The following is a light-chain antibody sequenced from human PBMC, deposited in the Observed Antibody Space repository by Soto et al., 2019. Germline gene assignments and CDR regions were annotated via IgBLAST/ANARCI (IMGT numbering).Light chain of an antibody. V-gene: IGKV3-20*01. Sequence: NVLTQSPGTLSLSPGERATLSCRASQSISSKFLAWYQQKPGQSPRLLIYGASSRAFGIPDRFSGSGSGTVFTLTISRVEPEDFAVYYCQAGTFGQGTRLE. J-gene: IGKJ5*01. CDR3: QAGT. CDR2: GAS. CDR1: QSISSKF.